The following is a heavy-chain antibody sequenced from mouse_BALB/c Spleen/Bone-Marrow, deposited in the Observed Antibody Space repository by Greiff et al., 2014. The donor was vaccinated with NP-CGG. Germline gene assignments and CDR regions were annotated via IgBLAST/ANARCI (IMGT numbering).Heavy chain of an antibody. CDR1: GFSLTSYG. Sequence: QVHVKQSGPGLVAPSQSLSITCTVSGFSLTSYGVHWVRQPPGKGLEWLGVIWAGGSTDYNSALMSRLSISKDNSKSQVFLKMNSLQTDDTAMYYCARERPNYFDNWGQGTVLTVSS. CDR2: IWAGGST. V-gene: IGHV2-9*02. J-gene: IGHJ2*01. CDR3: ARERPNYFDN.